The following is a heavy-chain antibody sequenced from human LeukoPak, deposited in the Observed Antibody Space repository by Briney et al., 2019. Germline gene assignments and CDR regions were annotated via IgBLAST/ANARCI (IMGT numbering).Heavy chain of an antibody. Sequence: ASVKVSCTASGYTFTGYYMHWVRQAPGQGLEWMGWINPNSGGTNYAQKFQGRVTMTRDTSISTAYMELSRLRSDDTAVYYCARVKGTRGSYYYRDWGQGTLVTVSS. J-gene: IGHJ4*02. D-gene: IGHD1-26*01. V-gene: IGHV1-2*02. CDR1: GYTFTGYY. CDR3: ARVKGTRGSYYYRD. CDR2: INPNSGGT.